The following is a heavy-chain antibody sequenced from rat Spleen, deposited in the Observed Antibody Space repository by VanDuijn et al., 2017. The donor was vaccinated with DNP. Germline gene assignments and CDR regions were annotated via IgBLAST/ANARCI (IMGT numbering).Heavy chain of an antibody. V-gene: IGHV2-1*01. CDR1: GFSLTSYG. Sequence: QVQLKESGPGLVQPSQTLSLTCTVSGFSLTSYGVNWVRQPPGKGLEWMGRIQNGGSTDYNSVFKSRLSISRDTSKSQVHLKMNSVQTEDTAMYFCVRSGSAFNWLDYWGQGTLVTVSS. CDR3: VRSGSAFNWLDY. CDR2: IQNGGST. D-gene: IGHD1-3*01. J-gene: IGHJ3*01.